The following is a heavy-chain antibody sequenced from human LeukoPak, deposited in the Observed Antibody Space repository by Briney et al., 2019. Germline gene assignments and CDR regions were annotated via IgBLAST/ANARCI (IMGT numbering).Heavy chain of an antibody. CDR1: GYTFSSYD. V-gene: IGHV1-18*01. D-gene: IGHD6-6*01. CDR2: ISAYNGNT. J-gene: IGHJ4*02. CDR3: ARIAARLPSGY. Sequence: ASVKVSCKASGYTFSSYDISWVRQAPGQGLEWMGWISAYNGNTNYAQKLQGRVTMTTDTSTSTAYMELRSLRSDDTAVYYCARIAARLPSGYWGQGTLVTVSS.